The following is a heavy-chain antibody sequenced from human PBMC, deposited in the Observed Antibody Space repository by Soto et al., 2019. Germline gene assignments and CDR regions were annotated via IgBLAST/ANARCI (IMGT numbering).Heavy chain of an antibody. J-gene: IGHJ4*02. CDR3: ARGGIVVVTPTGYYFDY. CDR2: ISYDGSNK. D-gene: IGHD2-21*02. V-gene: IGHV3-30-3*01. CDR1: GFTFSSYA. Sequence: GGSLRLSCAASGFTFSSYAMRWVRQAPGKGLEWVAVISYDGSNKYYADSVKGRFTISRDNSKNTLYLQMNSLRAEDTAVYYCARGGIVVVTPTGYYFDYWGQGTLVTSPQ.